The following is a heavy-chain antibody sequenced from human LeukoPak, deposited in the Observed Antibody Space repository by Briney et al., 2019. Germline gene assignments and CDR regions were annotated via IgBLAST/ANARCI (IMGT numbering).Heavy chain of an antibody. D-gene: IGHD6-19*01. CDR3: AKDMWEVSSGVLDYGMDV. Sequence: PGGSLRLSCAASGFTFDDYAMHWVRQAPGKGLEWVSLVTWDGGTTYYADSVKGRFTISRDNTKNSLYLLMNSLRTEDTAFYYCAKDMWEVSSGVLDYGMDVWGKGTTVTVSA. CDR1: GFTFDDYA. V-gene: IGHV3-43D*04. J-gene: IGHJ6*04. CDR2: VTWDGGTT.